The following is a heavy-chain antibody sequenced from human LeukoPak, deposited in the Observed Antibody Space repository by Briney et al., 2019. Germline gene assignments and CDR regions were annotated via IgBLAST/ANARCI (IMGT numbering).Heavy chain of an antibody. CDR2: IYYSGST. CDR1: GGSVTSTNW. J-gene: IGHJ4*02. D-gene: IGHD3-22*01. Sequence: SETLSLTCDVSGGSVTSTNWWSWVRQSPGKGLEWIGSIYYSGSTYYNPSLKSRVTISVDTSKNQFSLKLSSVTAADTAVYYCARVRPYYYDSSGYYFDYWGQGTLVTVSS. V-gene: IGHV4-4*02. CDR3: ARVRPYYYDSSGYYFDY.